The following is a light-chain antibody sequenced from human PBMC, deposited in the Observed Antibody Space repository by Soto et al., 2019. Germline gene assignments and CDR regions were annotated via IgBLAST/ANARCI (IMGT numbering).Light chain of an antibody. V-gene: IGKV4-1*01. CDR3: HQHYYIPFT. CDR2: WPS. CDR1: QTVLSTSDSKNY. Sequence: DIVMTQSPDSLSVSLGERATVNCKSSQTVLSTSDSKNYLACYQQKPGQPPKLLIYWPSTRESGVPDRFSGSGSGADFTLTICSLRAEDVAVYYCHQHYYIPFTGGPGTEVDIK. J-gene: IGKJ3*01.